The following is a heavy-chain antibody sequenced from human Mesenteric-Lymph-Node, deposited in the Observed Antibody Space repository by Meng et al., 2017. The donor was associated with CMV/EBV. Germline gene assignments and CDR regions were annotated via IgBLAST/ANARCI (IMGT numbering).Heavy chain of an antibody. V-gene: IGHV3-64*02. J-gene: IGHJ4*02. CDR2: ISSNGGST. D-gene: IGHD1-7*01. CDR1: GFTFSSYA. CDR3: ARDKGWNYDY. Sequence: GGSLRLSCAASGFTFSSYAMHWVRQAPGKGLEYVSAISSNGGSTYYADSVKGRFTISRDNSKNTLYLQMGSLRAEDTAVYYCARDKGWNYDYWGQGTLVTVSS.